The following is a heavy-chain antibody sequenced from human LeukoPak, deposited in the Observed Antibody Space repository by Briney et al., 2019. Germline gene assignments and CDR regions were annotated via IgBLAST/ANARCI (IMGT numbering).Heavy chain of an antibody. D-gene: IGHD1-14*01. CDR3: ATGAPGADYFDY. Sequence: GASVKVSCKVSGYTLTELSMHWVRQAPGKGLGWMGGFDPEDGETIYAQKFQGRVTMTEDTSTDTAYMELSSLRSEDTAVYYCATGAPGADYFDYWGQGTLVTVSS. CDR2: FDPEDGET. CDR1: GYTLTELS. V-gene: IGHV1-24*01. J-gene: IGHJ4*02.